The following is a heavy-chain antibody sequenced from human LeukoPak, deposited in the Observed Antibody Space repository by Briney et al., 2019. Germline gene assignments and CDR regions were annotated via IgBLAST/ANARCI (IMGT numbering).Heavy chain of an antibody. V-gene: IGHV5-51*01. J-gene: IGHJ6*04. CDR2: IYPGDSDT. CDR1: GYSFTSYC. Sequence: GESLKISCQGSGYSFTSYCIGWVRQMPGKGLEWMEIIYPGDSDTRYSPSFQGQVTISADKSISTAYLQWSSLKASDTAMYYCARTTDDYGDYGGLYGMDVWGKGTTVTVSS. CDR3: ARTTDDYGDYGGLYGMDV. D-gene: IGHD4-17*01.